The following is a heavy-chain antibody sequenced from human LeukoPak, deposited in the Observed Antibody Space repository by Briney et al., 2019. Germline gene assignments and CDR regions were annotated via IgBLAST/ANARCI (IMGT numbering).Heavy chain of an antibody. Sequence: SETLSLTCAVYGGSFSGYYWSWIRQPPGKGLEWIGEINHSGSTNYNPSLKSRVTISVDTSKNQFSLKLSSVTAADTAVYYCAKGSGAWVAVAEWFDPWGQGTLVTVSS. CDR3: AKGSGAWVAVAEWFDP. V-gene: IGHV4-34*01. D-gene: IGHD6-19*01. CDR1: GGSFSGYY. CDR2: INHSGST. J-gene: IGHJ5*02.